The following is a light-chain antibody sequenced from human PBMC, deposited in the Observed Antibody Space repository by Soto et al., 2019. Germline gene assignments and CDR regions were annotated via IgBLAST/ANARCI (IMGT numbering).Light chain of an antibody. CDR2: RDN. J-gene: IGLJ2*01. CDR1: GFDIGRQS. CDR3: AAWDDSHVV. Sequence: QSVLTQPPSASGTPGQRVIISCSGSGFDIGRQSVNWYQHLPGTAPKLLLYRDNQRPSGVPDRLSGSKSGTSASLAISGLQSGEEADYYCAAWDDSHVVIGGGTKVTVL. V-gene: IGLV1-44*01.